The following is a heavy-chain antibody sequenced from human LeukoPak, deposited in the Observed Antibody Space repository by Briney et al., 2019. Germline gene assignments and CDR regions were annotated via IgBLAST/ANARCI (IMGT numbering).Heavy chain of an antibody. CDR2: IIPIFGTA. CDR1: GGTFSSYA. CDR3: ARTIFGVRRDYYYMDV. D-gene: IGHD3-3*01. V-gene: IGHV1-69*05. J-gene: IGHJ6*03. Sequence: SVKVSCKASGGTFSSYAISWVRQAPGQGLEWMGGIIPIFGTANYAQKFQGRVTITTDESTSTAYMELSSLRSEGTAVYYCARTIFGVRRDYYYMDVWGKGTTVTVSS.